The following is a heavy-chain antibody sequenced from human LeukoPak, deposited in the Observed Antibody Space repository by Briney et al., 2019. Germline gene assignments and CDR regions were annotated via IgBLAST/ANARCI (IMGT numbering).Heavy chain of an antibody. D-gene: IGHD5-12*01. V-gene: IGHV5-51*01. J-gene: IGHJ6*03. Sequence: SGESLKISCKGSGYSFTSYWIGWVRQMPGEGLEWMGIIYPGDSDTRYSPSFQGQVTISVDKSIRTAYLQLSSLKASDTAMYYCARQGSGCSGYEDYYYYMDVWGKGTTVTVSS. CDR1: GYSFTSYW. CDR3: ARQGSGCSGYEDYYYYMDV. CDR2: IYPGDSDT.